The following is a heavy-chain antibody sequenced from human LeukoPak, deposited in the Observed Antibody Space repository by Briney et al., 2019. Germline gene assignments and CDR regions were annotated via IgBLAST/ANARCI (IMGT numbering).Heavy chain of an antibody. Sequence: GGSLRLSCAASGFTFSSYAMSWVHQAPGKGLEWVSAISGSGGSTYYADSVKGRFTISRDNSKNTLYLQMNSLRAEDTAVYYCAKAVPYYYDSSGYPFDYWGQGTLVTVSS. J-gene: IGHJ4*02. V-gene: IGHV3-23*01. CDR2: ISGSGGST. D-gene: IGHD3-22*01. CDR3: AKAVPYYYDSSGYPFDY. CDR1: GFTFSSYA.